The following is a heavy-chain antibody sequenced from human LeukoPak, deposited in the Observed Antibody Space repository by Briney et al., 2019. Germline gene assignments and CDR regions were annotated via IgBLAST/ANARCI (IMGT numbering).Heavy chain of an antibody. J-gene: IGHJ4*02. Sequence: GGSLRLCCAASGFTFSNAWMSWGRQAPGKGLEWVGRIKSKTDGGTTDYAAPVKGRFTISRDDSKNTLYLQMNSLKTEDTAVYYCTPEWFGELLYNYWGQGTLVTVSS. CDR2: IKSKTDGGTT. V-gene: IGHV3-15*01. CDR1: GFTFSNAW. D-gene: IGHD3-10*01. CDR3: TPEWFGELLYNY.